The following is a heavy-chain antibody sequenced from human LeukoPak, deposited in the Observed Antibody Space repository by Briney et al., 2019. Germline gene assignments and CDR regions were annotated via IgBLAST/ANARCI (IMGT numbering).Heavy chain of an antibody. J-gene: IGHJ5*01. CDR1: GFSFSSYW. CDR3: ARVGERGKFALIEGRFDS. D-gene: IGHD2-21*01. Sequence: GGSLRLSCTASGFSFSSYWMSWVPQTPGKGLEWVANIRQDGSEKYYQDSVKGRFTISRDNAKDSVHLQMNSLRAEDTAVYYCARVGERGKFALIEGRFDSWGQGTLVTVSS. CDR2: IRQDGSEK. V-gene: IGHV3-7*01.